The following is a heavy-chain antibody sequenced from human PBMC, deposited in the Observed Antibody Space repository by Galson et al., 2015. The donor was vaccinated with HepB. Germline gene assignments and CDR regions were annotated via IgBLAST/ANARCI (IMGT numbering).Heavy chain of an antibody. Sequence: SLRLSCAASGFTFSSYAMSWVRQAPGKGLEWVSGISTSGGSRYYADSVRGRFTISRDDSENTLYLQMNTLRADDTAVYYCAKGGGSRCSSTACYRDPFDYWGQGTLVTVSS. V-gene: IGHV3-23*01. CDR2: ISTSGGSR. J-gene: IGHJ4*02. D-gene: IGHD2-2*02. CDR3: AKGGGSRCSSTACYRDPFDY. CDR1: GFTFSSYA.